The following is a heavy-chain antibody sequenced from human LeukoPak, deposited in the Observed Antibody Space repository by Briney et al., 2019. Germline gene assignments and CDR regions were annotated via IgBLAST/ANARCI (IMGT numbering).Heavy chain of an antibody. CDR2: ISYDGSNK. J-gene: IGHJ6*02. CDR1: GFTFSIYW. V-gene: IGHV3-30*18. D-gene: IGHD1-26*01. CDR3: AKDREGANGMDV. Sequence: GGSLRLSCTASGFTFSIYWMSWVRQAPGKGLEWVAVISYDGSNKYYADSVKGRFTISRDNSKNTLYLQMNSLRAEDTAVYYCAKDREGANGMDVWGQGTTVTVSS.